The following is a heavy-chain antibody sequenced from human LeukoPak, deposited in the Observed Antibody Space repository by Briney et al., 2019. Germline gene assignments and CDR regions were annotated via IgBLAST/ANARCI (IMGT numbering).Heavy chain of an antibody. Sequence: SETLSLTCAVSGYSISSGYYWGWIRQPPGKGLEWIGSIYHSGSTHYNPSLKSRVTISVDTSKNQFSLKLSSVTAADTAVYYCARHGIQLWYQFDYWGQGTLVTVSS. J-gene: IGHJ4*02. CDR3: ARHGIQLWYQFDY. CDR1: GYSISSGYY. D-gene: IGHD5-18*01. CDR2: IYHSGST. V-gene: IGHV4-38-2*01.